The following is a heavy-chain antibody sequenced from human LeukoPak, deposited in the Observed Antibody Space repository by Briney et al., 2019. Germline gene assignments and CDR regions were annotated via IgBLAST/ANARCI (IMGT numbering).Heavy chain of an antibody. V-gene: IGHV3-30*03. J-gene: IGHJ4*02. D-gene: IGHD3-22*01. Sequence: PGGSLRLSCAASGFTFSSYGMHWVRQAPGKGLEWVAVISYDGSYKYYADSVKGRFTISRDNSKNTLYLQMNSLRAEDTAVYYCARARIDYYYDRSGYYYFDYWGQGTLVTVSS. CDR1: GFTFSSYG. CDR3: ARARIDYYYDRSGYYYFDY. CDR2: ISYDGSYK.